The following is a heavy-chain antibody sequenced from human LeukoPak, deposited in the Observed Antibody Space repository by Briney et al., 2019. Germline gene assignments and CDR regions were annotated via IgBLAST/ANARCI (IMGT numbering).Heavy chain of an antibody. CDR3: ARDPPGGANDY. Sequence: GGSLRLSCAASGFTFSSYWMGWVRQAPGKGLEWVANIKQDGSEKYYVDSVKGRFTISRDNAENSLYLQMDSLRAEDTAVYYCARDPPGGANDYWGQGTLVTVSS. D-gene: IGHD1-26*01. V-gene: IGHV3-7*01. CDR2: IKQDGSEK. J-gene: IGHJ4*02. CDR1: GFTFSSYW.